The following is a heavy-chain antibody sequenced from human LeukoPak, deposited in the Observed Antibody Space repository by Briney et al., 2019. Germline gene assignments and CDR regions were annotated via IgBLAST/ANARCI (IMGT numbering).Heavy chain of an antibody. CDR1: GGSFSGYY. Sequence: SETLSLTCAVYGGSFSGYYWSRIRQPPGKGLEWIGEINHSGSTNYNPSLKSRVTISVDTSKNQFSLKLSSVTAADTAVYYCARRDSLFLFDYWGQGTLVTVSS. D-gene: IGHD3-22*01. J-gene: IGHJ4*02. V-gene: IGHV4-34*01. CDR2: INHSGST. CDR3: ARRDSLFLFDY.